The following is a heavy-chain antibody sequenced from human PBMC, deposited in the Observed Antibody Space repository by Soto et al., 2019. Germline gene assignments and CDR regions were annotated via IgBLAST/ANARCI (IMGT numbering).Heavy chain of an antibody. CDR2: ISTSGDRP. V-gene: IGHV3-23*01. Sequence: GGSLRLSCAGSGFTFSGYAMTWVRQAPGKGLEWVSVISTSGDRPDYADSVKGRFTISRDNSKNMLYLQMNSLRVEDTAIYYCAFKRTFQSHYWGHGTPLTVPS. J-gene: IGHJ4*01. CDR1: GFTFSGYA. CDR3: AFKRTFQSHY.